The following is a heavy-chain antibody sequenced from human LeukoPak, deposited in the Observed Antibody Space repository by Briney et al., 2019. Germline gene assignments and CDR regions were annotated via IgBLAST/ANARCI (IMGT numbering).Heavy chain of an antibody. CDR2: IYTTGYS. CDR3: ASMNIQNCFDP. Sequence: SETLSLTCTVSGGSISSYYWSWIRQPAGKGLEWIGHIYTTGYSDYNPSLKSRVTMSVDTSKNQFSPKLSSVTAADTAMYYCASMNIQNCFDPWGQGTLVTVSS. D-gene: IGHD2/OR15-2a*01. CDR1: GGSISSYY. J-gene: IGHJ5*02. V-gene: IGHV4-4*07.